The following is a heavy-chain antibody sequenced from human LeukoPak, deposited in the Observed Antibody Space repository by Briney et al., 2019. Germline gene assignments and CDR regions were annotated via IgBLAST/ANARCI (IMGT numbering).Heavy chain of an antibody. CDR2: IIPIFGTA. J-gene: IGHJ4*02. CDR3: ASSILGAYYFDY. CDR1: GGTFSSYA. Sequence: SVKVSCKASGGTFSSYAISWVRQAPGHGLEWMGGIIPIFGTANYAQKFQGRVTITTDESTSTAYIELSSLRSEDTAVYYCASSILGAYYFDYWGQGTLVTVSS. V-gene: IGHV1-69*05.